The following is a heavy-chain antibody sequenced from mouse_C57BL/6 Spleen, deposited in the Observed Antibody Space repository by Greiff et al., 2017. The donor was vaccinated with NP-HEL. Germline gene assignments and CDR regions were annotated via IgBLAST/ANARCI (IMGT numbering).Heavy chain of an antibody. CDR2: ISSGSSTI. CDR3: ASEGIYYYGSSYGYFDV. V-gene: IGHV5-17*01. D-gene: IGHD1-1*01. CDR1: GFTFSDYG. Sequence: EVQGVESGGGLVKPGGSLKLSCAASGFTFSDYGMHWVRQAPEKGLEWVAYISSGSSTIYYADTVKGRFTISRDNAKNTLFLQMTSLRSEDTAMYYCASEGIYYYGSSYGYFDVWGTGTTVTVSS. J-gene: IGHJ1*03.